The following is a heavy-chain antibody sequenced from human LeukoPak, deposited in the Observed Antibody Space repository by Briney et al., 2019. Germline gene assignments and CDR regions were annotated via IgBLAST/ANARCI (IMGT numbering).Heavy chain of an antibody. D-gene: IGHD3-10*01. CDR2: INPNSGGT. Sequence: ASVKVSCKASGYTFTGYYMHWVRQAPGQGLEWMGWINPNSGGTNYAQKFQGRVTMTRDTSISTAYMELSRLRSDDTAVYYCARALWFGEFPGWFDPWGQGTLVTVSS. J-gene: IGHJ5*02. V-gene: IGHV1-2*02. CDR3: ARALWFGEFPGWFDP. CDR1: GYTFTGYY.